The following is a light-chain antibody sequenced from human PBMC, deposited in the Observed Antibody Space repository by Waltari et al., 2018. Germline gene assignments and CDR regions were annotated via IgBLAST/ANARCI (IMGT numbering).Light chain of an antibody. V-gene: IGLV2-8*01. CDR1: SSDVGGYNY. CDR2: EVT. Sequence: QSALTQPPSASGSPGQSVAISCTGTSSDVGGYNYVSWYQQHPGKAPKLMLYEVTKRPSGVPDRFSDSKSGNTASLTGSGRQAEDEADYYCSSYAGSNNVFGTGTKVTVL. J-gene: IGLJ1*01. CDR3: SSYAGSNNV.